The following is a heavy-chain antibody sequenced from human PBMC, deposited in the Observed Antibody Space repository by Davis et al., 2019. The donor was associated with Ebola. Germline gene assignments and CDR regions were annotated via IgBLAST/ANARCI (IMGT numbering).Heavy chain of an antibody. CDR2: ISAYNGNT. Sequence: APVKVSCKASGYTFTSYGISWVRQAPGQGLEWMGWISAYNGNTNYAQKFQGRVTITRDTSASTAYMELSSLRSEDTAVYYCARFGYGSSLPLYWGQGTLVTVSS. D-gene: IGHD6-13*01. V-gene: IGHV1-18*01. CDR3: ARFGYGSSLPLY. J-gene: IGHJ1*01. CDR1: GYTFTSYG.